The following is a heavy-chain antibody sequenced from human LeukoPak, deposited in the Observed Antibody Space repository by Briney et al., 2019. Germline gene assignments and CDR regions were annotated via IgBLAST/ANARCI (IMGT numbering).Heavy chain of an antibody. Sequence: PSETLSLTCTVSGDSIFSTTYYWGWIRQPPGKGLEWIGSIFHSGSTYYNPSLKSRVTISLDTSKNQVSLRLSSVTAADTAVYHCARKDGDLWGQGTLVTVSS. CDR1: GDSIFSTTYY. V-gene: IGHV4-39*07. CDR3: ARKDGDL. CDR2: IFHSGST. J-gene: IGHJ5*02.